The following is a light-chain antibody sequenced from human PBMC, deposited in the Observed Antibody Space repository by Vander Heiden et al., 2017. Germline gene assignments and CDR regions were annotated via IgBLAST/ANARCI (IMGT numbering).Light chain of an antibody. Sequence: EIGVTQSPLSLLVTPGEPASISCRPSQSLLDSNGFNYLDWYVQKPGQSPQLLIYLGSIRASGGPDRFSGSGSGTDFTLKISRGEAEDVGVYYCMQTLQTPLTFGGGTKMEIK. CDR2: LGS. CDR3: MQTLQTPLT. V-gene: IGKV2-28*01. J-gene: IGKJ4*01. CDR1: QSLLDSNGFNY.